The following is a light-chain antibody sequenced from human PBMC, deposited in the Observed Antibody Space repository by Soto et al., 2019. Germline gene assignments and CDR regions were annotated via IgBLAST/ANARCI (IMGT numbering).Light chain of an antibody. CDR3: QQRSGWPPIFT. V-gene: IGKV3-11*01. CDR1: QSVSNY. Sequence: EIVLTQSPATLSLSPGERATLSCRASQSVSNYLAWYQQKPGQAPRLLIYDASNRATGIPARFSGSGSGTDFTLTISSLEPEDFAVYYCQQRSGWPPIFTFGPGTKVDIK. J-gene: IGKJ3*01. CDR2: DAS.